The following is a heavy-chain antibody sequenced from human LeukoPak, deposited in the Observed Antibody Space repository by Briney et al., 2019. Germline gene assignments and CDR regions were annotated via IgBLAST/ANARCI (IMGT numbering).Heavy chain of an antibody. CDR3: ARQSTAMGTFDY. V-gene: IGHV4-59*08. D-gene: IGHD5-18*01. CDR1: GGSISSYY. CDR2: IYDGGST. Sequence: SETLSLTCTVSGGSISSYYWSWIRQSPGKGLEWIGYIYDGGSTKYNPSLKSRVTMSPDMSKNQFSLKLTSVTAADTAVYYCARQSTAMGTFDYWGEGTLVPVSS. J-gene: IGHJ4*02.